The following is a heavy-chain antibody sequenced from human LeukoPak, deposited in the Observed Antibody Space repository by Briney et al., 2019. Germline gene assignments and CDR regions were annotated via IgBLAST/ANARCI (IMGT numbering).Heavy chain of an antibody. CDR2: FDPEDGET. CDR3: ATRPPEYQLPSDAFDI. J-gene: IGHJ3*02. D-gene: IGHD2-2*01. CDR1: GYTLTELS. V-gene: IGHV1-24*01. Sequence: ASVKVSCKVSGYTLTELSMHWVRQAPGKGLEWMGGFDPEDGETTYAQKFQGRVTMTEDTSTDTAYMELSSLRSEDTAVYYCATRPPEYQLPSDAFDIWGQGTMVTVSS.